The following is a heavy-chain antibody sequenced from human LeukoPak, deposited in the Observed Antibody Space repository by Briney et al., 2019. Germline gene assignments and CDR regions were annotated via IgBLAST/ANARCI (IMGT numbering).Heavy chain of an antibody. D-gene: IGHD1-1*01. CDR2: MNPNSGNT. CDR3: ARGLGNDGIFDY. J-gene: IGHJ4*02. V-gene: IGHV1-8*02. CDR1: GYTFTSYG. Sequence: ASVKVSCKASGYTFTSYGISWVRQAPGQGLEWMGWMNPNSGNTGYAQKFQGRVTMTRNTSISTAYMELSSLRSEDSAVYYCARGLGNDGIFDYWGQGTLVTVSS.